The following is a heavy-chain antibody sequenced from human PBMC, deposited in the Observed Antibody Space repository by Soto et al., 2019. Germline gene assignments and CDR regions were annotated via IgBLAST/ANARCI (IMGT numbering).Heavy chain of an antibody. CDR2: INHSGST. V-gene: IGHV4-34*01. CDR3: ARGVIGVVRGSGNYFDY. J-gene: IGHJ4*02. Sequence: QVQLQQWGAGLLKPSETLSLTCAVYGGSFSGYYWSWIRQPPGKGLEWIGEINHSGSTNYNPSLKSRVTISVDTSKTQFSLKLSSVTAADTAVYYCARGVIGVVRGSGNYFDYWGQGTLVTVSS. CDR1: GGSFSGYY. D-gene: IGHD3-10*01.